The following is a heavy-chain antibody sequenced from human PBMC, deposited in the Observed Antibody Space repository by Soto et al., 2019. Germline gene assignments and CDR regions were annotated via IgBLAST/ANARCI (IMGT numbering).Heavy chain of an antibody. D-gene: IGHD5-12*01. CDR3: ARAPGSGYPAY. CDR2: MNPSFGNT. V-gene: IGHV1-46*01. J-gene: IGHJ4*02. Sequence: ASVKVSCKASGYPFTHYHISWARQAPGQGLEWMAIMNPSFGNTTCARKFQGRVTMSRNASTRTVYMELSSLRSEDTAVYYGARAPGSGYPAYRGQGTLVTVSS. CDR1: GYPFTHYH.